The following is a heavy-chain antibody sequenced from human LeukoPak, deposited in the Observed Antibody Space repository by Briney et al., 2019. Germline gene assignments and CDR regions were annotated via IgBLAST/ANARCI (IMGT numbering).Heavy chain of an antibody. CDR3: VSRPNQYDSSGPN. CDR2: IKQDGSEE. V-gene: IGHV3-7*01. J-gene: IGHJ4*02. Sequence: PGGSLRLSCVASGFTFSTYWMSWVRQAPGKGLEWVANIKQDGSEEYYVDSVKGRFTISRDNAKNSLYLQTNSLIAEDTAVYYCVSRPNQYDSSGPNWGQGTLVIVSS. D-gene: IGHD3-22*01. CDR1: GFTFSTYW.